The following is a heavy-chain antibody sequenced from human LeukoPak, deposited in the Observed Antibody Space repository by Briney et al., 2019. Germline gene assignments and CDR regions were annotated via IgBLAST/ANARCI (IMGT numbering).Heavy chain of an antibody. CDR3: ARTGSPGRYFDWLLYPYDAFDI. D-gene: IGHD3-9*01. J-gene: IGHJ3*02. Sequence: SETLSLTCTVSGGSISSYYWSWIRQPPGKGLEWIGYIYYSGSTNYNPSLKSRVTISVDTSKNQFSLKLSSVTAADTAVYYCARTGSPGRYFDWLLYPYDAFDIWGQGTMVTVSS. CDR2: IYYSGST. CDR1: GGSISSYY. V-gene: IGHV4-59*01.